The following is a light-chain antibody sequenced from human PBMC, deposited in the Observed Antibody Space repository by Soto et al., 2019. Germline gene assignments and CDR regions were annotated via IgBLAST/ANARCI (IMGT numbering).Light chain of an antibody. CDR1: KLGDNKY. V-gene: IGLV3-1*01. CDR2: QDK. Sequence: SYELTQPPSVSVSPGQTASITCSGDKLGDNKYAYWYQQKPGQSPVVVIYQDKKRPSGIPERFSGSNSGNTATLTISGTQAMDEADYYCQTWDSNRGVFGGGTKVTVL. J-gene: IGLJ3*02. CDR3: QTWDSNRGV.